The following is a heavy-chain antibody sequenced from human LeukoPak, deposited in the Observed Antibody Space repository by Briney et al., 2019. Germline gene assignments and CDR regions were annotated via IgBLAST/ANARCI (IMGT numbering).Heavy chain of an antibody. D-gene: IGHD3-10*01. V-gene: IGHV3-30*09. CDR1: GFTFSSYA. CDR3: ARDWGLTYYYFYYYMDV. CDR2: ISSDGTNK. Sequence: GGSLRLSCAASGFTFSSYAMHWVRQAPGKGLEWVAVISSDGTNKDYADSVKGRFGISRDNSKNTLYLQMNRLRADDTAVYYCARDWGLTYYYFYYYMDVWGKGTTVTVSS. J-gene: IGHJ6*03.